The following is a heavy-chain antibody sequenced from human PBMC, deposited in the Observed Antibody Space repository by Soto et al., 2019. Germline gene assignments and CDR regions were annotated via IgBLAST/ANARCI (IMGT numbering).Heavy chain of an antibody. CDR2: IYYSGST. V-gene: IGHV4-31*03. J-gene: IGHJ6*02. Sequence: QVQLQESGPGLVKPSQTLSLTCTVSGGSISSGGYYWSWIRQHPGKGLEWIGYIYYSGSTYYNPSLKSRVTISVDKYKNQFSLKLSSVTAADTAVYYCARVLLWFGEADYYGMDVWGQGTTVTVSS. CDR3: ARVLLWFGEADYYGMDV. CDR1: GGSISSGGYY. D-gene: IGHD3-10*01.